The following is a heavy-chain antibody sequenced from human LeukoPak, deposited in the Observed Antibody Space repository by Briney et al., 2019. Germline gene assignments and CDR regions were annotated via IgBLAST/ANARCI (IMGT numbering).Heavy chain of an antibody. CDR1: GFTFSGYW. CDR3: ARGYDFWSGYYS. J-gene: IGHJ4*02. Sequence: GGSLRLSCAASGFTFSGYWMNWVRQAPGKGLEWVAVISYDGSNKYYADSVKGRFTISRDNSKNTLYLQMNSLRAEDTAVYYCARGYDFWSGYYSWGQGTLVTVSS. D-gene: IGHD3-3*01. CDR2: ISYDGSNK. V-gene: IGHV3-30-3*01.